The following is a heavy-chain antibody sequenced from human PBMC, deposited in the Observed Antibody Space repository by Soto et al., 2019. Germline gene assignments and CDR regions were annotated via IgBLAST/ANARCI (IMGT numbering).Heavy chain of an antibody. CDR2: IYYSGST. D-gene: IGHD6-19*01. CDR3: ARGQQWLFYYYYGMDV. J-gene: IGHJ6*02. V-gene: IGHV4-59*01. CDR1: GGSISSYY. Sequence: SETLSLTCTVSGGSISSYYWSWIRQPPGKGLEWIGYIYYSGSTNYNPSLESRVTVSVDTSKNQFSLKLSSVTAADTAVYYCARGQQWLFYYYYGMDVWGQGTTVTVSS.